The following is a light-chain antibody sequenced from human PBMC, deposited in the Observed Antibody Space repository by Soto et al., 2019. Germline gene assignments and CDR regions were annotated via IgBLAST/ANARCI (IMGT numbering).Light chain of an antibody. CDR1: QDIRGA. CDR2: DVS. V-gene: IGKV1-13*02. J-gene: IGKJ5*01. Sequence: AIQLTQSPSSLSASVGDRVTITCRASQDIRGALAWYQQKPGKAPKLLIYDVSSLESGVPSRFSGSGSGTDFTLTISSLQPEDFATYYCQQFNTYPIAFGRGTRLEIK. CDR3: QQFNTYPIA.